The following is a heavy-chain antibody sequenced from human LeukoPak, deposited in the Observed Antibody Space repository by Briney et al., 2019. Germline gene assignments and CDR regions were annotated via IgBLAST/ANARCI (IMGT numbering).Heavy chain of an antibody. Sequence: EASVKVSCKASGYTFTSYGISWVRQAPGQGLEWMGWISAYNGNTNYAQKLQGRVTMTTDTSTSTAYMELRSLRSDDTAVYYCARDCSSTSCYDDYYCYYGMDVWGQGTTVTVSS. D-gene: IGHD2-2*01. CDR3: ARDCSSTSCYDDYYCYYGMDV. CDR1: GYTFTSYG. J-gene: IGHJ6*02. CDR2: ISAYNGNT. V-gene: IGHV1-18*01.